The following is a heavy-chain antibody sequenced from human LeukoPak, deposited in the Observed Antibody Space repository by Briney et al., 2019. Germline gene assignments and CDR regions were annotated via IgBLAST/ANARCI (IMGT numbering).Heavy chain of an antibody. D-gene: IGHD3-10*01. V-gene: IGHV4-39*07. CDR3: ARERLFGTVIRGAL. CDR2: IYYNEAT. CDR1: GGSIKSSDYY. J-gene: IGHJ4*02. Sequence: SETLSLTCTVSGGSIKSSDYYWAWIRQPPGKGLEWIGTIYYNEATQYTPSLKSRVTLSVDTSKNQFSLSLKSVTAADTAVYYCARERLFGTVIRGALWGQGTLVAVSS.